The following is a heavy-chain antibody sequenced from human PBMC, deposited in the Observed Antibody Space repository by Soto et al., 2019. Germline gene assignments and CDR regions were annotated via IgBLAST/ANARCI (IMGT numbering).Heavy chain of an antibody. CDR3: ARDGEYCSGGSCYSGRRGYYYYYGMDV. Sequence: SETLSLTCTVSGGSVSSGSYYWSWIRQPPGKGLEWIGYIYYRGSTNYNPSLKSLVTISVDTSKNQFSLKLSSVTAADTAVYYFARDGEYCSGGSCYSGRRGYYYYYGMDVWGQGTTVTVSS. CDR1: GGSVSSGSYY. CDR2: IYYRGST. V-gene: IGHV4-61*01. D-gene: IGHD2-15*01. J-gene: IGHJ6*02.